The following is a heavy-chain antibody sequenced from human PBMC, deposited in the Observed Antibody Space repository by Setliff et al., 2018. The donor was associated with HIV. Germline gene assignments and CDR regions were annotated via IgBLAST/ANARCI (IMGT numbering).Heavy chain of an antibody. CDR2: MNPNSGNT. J-gene: IGHJ6*03. Sequence: ASVKVSCKASGYTSTSYDINWVRQATGQGLEWMGWMNPNSGNTGYAQKFQGRVTMTRNTSISTAYMELSSLRSEDTAVYYCARAQQQLVLPSFYYYYYMDVWGKGTTVTVSS. CDR1: GYTSTSYD. D-gene: IGHD6-13*01. V-gene: IGHV1-8*02. CDR3: ARAQQQLVLPSFYYYYYMDV.